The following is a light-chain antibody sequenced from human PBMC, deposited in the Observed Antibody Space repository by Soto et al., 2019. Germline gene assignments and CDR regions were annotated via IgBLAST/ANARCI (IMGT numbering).Light chain of an antibody. V-gene: IGLV2-14*01. Sequence: QSALTQPASVSGSPGQSITISCTGTSSDVGGYNYVSWYQQHPGKAPKLMIYEVSNRPSGVSNRSSGSKSGNTASLTISGLQAEDEADYYCSSYTSSSTPHVFGTGTKVTVL. CDR2: EVS. J-gene: IGLJ1*01. CDR3: SSYTSSSTPHV. CDR1: SSDVGGYNY.